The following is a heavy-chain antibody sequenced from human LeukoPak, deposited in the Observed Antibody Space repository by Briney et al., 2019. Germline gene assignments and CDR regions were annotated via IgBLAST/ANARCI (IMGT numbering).Heavy chain of an antibody. CDR2: IIPILGIA. CDR3: ARGGGSSSWLEYAFDI. J-gene: IGHJ3*02. CDR1: GGTFSSYA. Sequence: ASVKVSCKASGGTFSSYAISWMRQAPGQGLEWMGRIIPILGIANYAQKFQGRVTITADKSTSTAYMELSSLRSEDTAVYYCARGGGSSSWLEYAFDIWGQGTMVTVSS. V-gene: IGHV1-69*04. D-gene: IGHD6-13*01.